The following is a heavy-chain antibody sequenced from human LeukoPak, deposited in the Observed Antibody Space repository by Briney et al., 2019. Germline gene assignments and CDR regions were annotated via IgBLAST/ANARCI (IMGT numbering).Heavy chain of an antibody. Sequence: SETLSLTCAGYGGSFSGYYWSWIRQPPGKGLEWIGEINHSGSTNYNPSLKSRVTISVDTSKNQFSLKLSSVTAADTAVYYCASIDRYRSSTSCTDYHFDYWGQGTLVTVSS. D-gene: IGHD2-2*01. CDR3: ASIDRYRSSTSCTDYHFDY. CDR1: GGSFSGYY. V-gene: IGHV4-34*01. CDR2: INHSGST. J-gene: IGHJ4*02.